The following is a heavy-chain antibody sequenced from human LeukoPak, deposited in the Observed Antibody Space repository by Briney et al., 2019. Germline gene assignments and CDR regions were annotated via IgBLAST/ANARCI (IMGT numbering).Heavy chain of an antibody. Sequence: PSETLSLTCTVSGGSISGYYWTWIRQPPGRGLEWIGYMFYTGSTNYNPSLQSRVTISLDTSKNAFSLKLSSVTAADTAVYYCARADYDSSGYYSYYFDSWGQGTLVTVSS. V-gene: IGHV4-59*01. CDR2: MFYTGST. J-gene: IGHJ4*02. CDR3: ARADYDSSGYYSYYFDS. CDR1: GGSISGYY. D-gene: IGHD3-22*01.